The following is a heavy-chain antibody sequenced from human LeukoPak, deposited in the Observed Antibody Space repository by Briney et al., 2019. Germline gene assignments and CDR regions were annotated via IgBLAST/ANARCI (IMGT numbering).Heavy chain of an antibody. CDR2: IYTSGST. CDR1: GYSISSGYY. J-gene: IGHJ4*02. V-gene: IGHV4-38-2*01. D-gene: IGHD3-22*01. CDR3: ARSDYYDSSGYYL. Sequence: SETLSLTCAVSGYSISSGYYWGWIRQPPGKGLEWIGRIYTSGSTNYNPSLKSRVTISVDTSKNQFSLKLSPVTAADTAVYYCARSDYYDSSGYYLWGQGTLVTVSS.